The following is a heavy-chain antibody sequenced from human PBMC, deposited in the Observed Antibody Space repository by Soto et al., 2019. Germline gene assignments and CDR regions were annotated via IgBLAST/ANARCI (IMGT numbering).Heavy chain of an antibody. CDR2: ISAYNGNT. J-gene: IGHJ4*02. V-gene: IGHV1-18*04. CDR3: ARGYFDY. CDR1: CWTFTSYG. Sequence: SVEDSFRGPCWTFTSYGISWVRQAPGQGLEWMGWISAYNGNTNYAQKLQGRVTMTTDTSTSTAYMELRSLRSDDTAVYYCARGYFDYWGQGTLVTVP.